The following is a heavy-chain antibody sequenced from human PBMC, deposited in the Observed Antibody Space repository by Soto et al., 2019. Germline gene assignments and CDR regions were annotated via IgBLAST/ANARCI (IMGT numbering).Heavy chain of an antibody. V-gene: IGHV3-23*01. CDR2: ISSSGGST. Sequence: EVQLLEAGGGLVQPGGSLRLSCEASGFTFSIYAVSWVRQAQGKGLEWVSGISSSGGSTYYADSVKGRFTISRDNSKSTLFLQMDRLRGEDTAVYYCARGIAVAVPYYYGMDGWGQGTTVTVSS. CDR3: ARGIAVAVPYYYGMDG. D-gene: IGHD6-19*01. CDR1: GFTFSIYA. J-gene: IGHJ6*02.